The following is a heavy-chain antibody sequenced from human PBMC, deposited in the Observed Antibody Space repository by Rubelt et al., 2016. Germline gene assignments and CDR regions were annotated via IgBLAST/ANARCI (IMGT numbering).Heavy chain of an antibody. D-gene: IGHD3-9*01. J-gene: IGHJ2*01. Sequence: QVQLQQWGAGVLKPSETLSLTCSVNARSFSGYSWTWIRQPPGKGLEGIGYIYYSGSTKYNPSLKSRATITVEASNNQFSRKVTSVTAADTAVYFCARPSSTGYQNWNFDLWGRGTLVTVSS. CDR3: ARPSSTGYQNWNFDL. CDR1: ARSFSGYS. CDR2: IYYSGST. V-gene: IGHV4-34*11.